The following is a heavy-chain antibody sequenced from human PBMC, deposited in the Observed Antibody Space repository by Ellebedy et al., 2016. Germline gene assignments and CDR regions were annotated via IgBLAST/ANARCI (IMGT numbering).Heavy chain of an antibody. J-gene: IGHJ4*02. CDR3: ARVRRDGSNYMTYSFDY. CDR1: GGSISTYY. CDR2: IYYSGST. D-gene: IGHD5-24*01. Sequence: SETLSLTXTVSGGSISTYYWSWIRQPPGKGLEWIGYIYYSGSTSYNPSLKSRVTISVDTSKNQFSLKLSSVTAADTAVYYCARVRRDGSNYMTYSFDYWGQGTLVTVSS. V-gene: IGHV4-59*13.